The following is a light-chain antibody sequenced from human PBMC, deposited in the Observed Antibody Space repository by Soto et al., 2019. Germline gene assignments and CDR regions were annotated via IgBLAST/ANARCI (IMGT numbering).Light chain of an antibody. CDR2: DTS. V-gene: IGKV3-11*01. Sequence: DIVLTQSPATLSLSPGERATLSCRASQSVGTYLAWYQQKPGQTPRLLIYDTSNRATGIPARFSGSGSGTDFTLTISSLEPEDFAVYYCQQRSHWPRTFGQGTKVEI. J-gene: IGKJ1*01. CDR3: QQRSHWPRT. CDR1: QSVGTY.